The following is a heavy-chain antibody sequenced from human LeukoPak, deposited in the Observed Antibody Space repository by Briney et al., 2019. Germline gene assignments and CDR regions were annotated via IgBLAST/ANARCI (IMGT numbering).Heavy chain of an antibody. CDR1: GGSISSGDYY. D-gene: IGHD4-11*01. CDR3: ARDPYSNLESYMDV. J-gene: IGHJ6*03. V-gene: IGHV4-30-4*08. CDR2: IYYSGST. Sequence: SETLSLTCTVSGGSISSGDYYWSWIRQPPGKGLEWIGYIYYSGSTYYNPSLKSRVTISVDTSKNQFSLKLSSVTAADTAVYYCARDPYSNLESYMDVWGKGTTVTVSS.